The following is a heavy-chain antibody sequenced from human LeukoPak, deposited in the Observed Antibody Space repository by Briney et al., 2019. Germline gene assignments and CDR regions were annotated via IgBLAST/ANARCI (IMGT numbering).Heavy chain of an antibody. CDR3: ASDRRDYVWGSYRD. Sequence: QPGGSLRLSCAASGFSFSSYAMSWVRQAPGKGLEWVANIKQDGSEKYYVDSVKGRFTISRDNAKNSLYLQMNSLRAEDTAVYYCASDRRDYVWGSYRDWGQGTLVTVSS. CDR2: IKQDGSEK. J-gene: IGHJ4*02. CDR1: GFSFSSYA. D-gene: IGHD3-16*02. V-gene: IGHV3-7*01.